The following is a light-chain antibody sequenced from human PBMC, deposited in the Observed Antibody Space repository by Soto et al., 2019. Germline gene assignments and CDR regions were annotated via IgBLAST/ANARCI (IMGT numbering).Light chain of an antibody. CDR1: QSLVYTDGNTY. CDR2: RVS. V-gene: IGKV2-30*01. Sequence: DVVMTQSPLSLPVTLGQPASISCRSSQSLVYTDGNTYLSWFQQRPGQSPRRLICRVSNRDSGVPDRFSGSGSGTDFTLKISRVEAEDVGVYYCMQGTHWPLTFGGGTKVDIK. CDR3: MQGTHWPLT. J-gene: IGKJ4*01.